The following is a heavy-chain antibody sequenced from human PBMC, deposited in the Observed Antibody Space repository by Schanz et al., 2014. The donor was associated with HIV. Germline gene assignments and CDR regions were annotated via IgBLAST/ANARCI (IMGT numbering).Heavy chain of an antibody. V-gene: IGHV3-23*01. CDR3: AQMGAFAAFDI. CDR2: STDSRDKT. Sequence: EALLLESGGGLVQPGGSLRLSCRVSEFPFRHNAMTWARQAPGKGPEWVPPSTDSRDKTGYTDSVKGRFTISRDNSRNTLFLQMDSLRVDDTAVYYCAQMGAFAAFDIWGHGTVVTVSS. D-gene: IGHD3-16*01. CDR1: EFPFRHNA. J-gene: IGHJ3*02.